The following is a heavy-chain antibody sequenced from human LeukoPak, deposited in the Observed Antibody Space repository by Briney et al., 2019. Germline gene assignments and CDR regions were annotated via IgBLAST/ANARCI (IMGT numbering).Heavy chain of an antibody. CDR2: INPSGGST. CDR3: ARDLGNYDSSGYYYPHNWFDP. CDR1: GYTFTSYY. V-gene: IGHV1-46*01. Sequence: ASVKVSCKASGYTFTSYYMHWVRQAPGQGLEWMGIINPSGGSTSYAQKFQGRVTMTRDMSTSTVYMELSSLRSEDTAVYYCARDLGNYDSSGYYYPHNWFDPWGQGTLVTVSS. J-gene: IGHJ5*02. D-gene: IGHD3-22*01.